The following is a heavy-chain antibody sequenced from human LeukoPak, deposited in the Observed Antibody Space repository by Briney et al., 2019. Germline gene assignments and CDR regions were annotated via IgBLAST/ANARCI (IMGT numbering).Heavy chain of an antibody. Sequence: PSETLSLTCTVSGGSISSFYWSWIRQPPGKGLEWIGYIYYSGSTNYNPSLKSRVTISVDTSKNQFFLKLSSVTAADTAVYYCAGSGYASGMDVWGPGTTVTVSS. CDR3: AGSGYASGMDV. J-gene: IGHJ6*02. V-gene: IGHV4-59*01. D-gene: IGHD3-22*01. CDR2: IYYSGST. CDR1: GGSISSFY.